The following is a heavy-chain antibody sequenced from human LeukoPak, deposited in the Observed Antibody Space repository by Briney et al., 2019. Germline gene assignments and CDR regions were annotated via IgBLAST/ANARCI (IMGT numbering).Heavy chain of an antibody. Sequence: GGSLRLSCAASGLIFSDAWMGWVRQAPGKGLEWVGRIANKINSERKDYAAPVRGRFSISRDDSENTLYLQMNGLQTEDTDVYYCFRRSDRNDYWGQGTLVTVSS. V-gene: IGHV3-15*04. CDR2: IANKINSERK. CDR3: FRRSDRNDY. CDR1: GLIFSDAW. D-gene: IGHD3-3*01. J-gene: IGHJ4*02.